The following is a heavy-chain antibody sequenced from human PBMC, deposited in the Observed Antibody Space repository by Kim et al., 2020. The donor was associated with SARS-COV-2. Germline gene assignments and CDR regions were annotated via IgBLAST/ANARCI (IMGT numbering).Heavy chain of an antibody. D-gene: IGHD6-13*01. CDR3: ARTTLGRLYSSSWLPYNWFDP. J-gene: IGHJ5*02. CDR2: ISSSSSYI. V-gene: IGHV3-21*01. CDR1: GFTFSSYS. Sequence: GGSLRLSCAASGFTFSSYSMNWVRQAPGKGLEWVSSISSSSSYIYYADSVKGRFTISRDNAKNSLYLQMNSLRAEDTAVYYCARTTLGRLYSSSWLPYNWFDPWGQGTLVTVSS.